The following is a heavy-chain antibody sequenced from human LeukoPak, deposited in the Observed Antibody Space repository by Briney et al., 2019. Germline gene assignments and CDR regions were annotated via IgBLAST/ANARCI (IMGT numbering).Heavy chain of an antibody. CDR2: IYHSGST. V-gene: IGHV4-39*07. J-gene: IGHJ3*02. CDR3: ARGRRRYFDWFPNAFDI. D-gene: IGHD3-9*01. Sequence: SETLSLTCTVSGGSISSSSYYWGWIRQPPGKGLEWIGSIYHSGSTYYNPSLKSRVTISVDTSKNQFSLKLSSVTAADTAVYYCARGRRRYFDWFPNAFDIWGQGTMVTVSS. CDR1: GGSISSSSYY.